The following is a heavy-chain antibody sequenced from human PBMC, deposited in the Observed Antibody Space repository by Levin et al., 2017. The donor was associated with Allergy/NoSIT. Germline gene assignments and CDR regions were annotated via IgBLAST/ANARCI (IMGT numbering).Heavy chain of an antibody. CDR3: ASDTRSGVVQAAPKRNWFDL. J-gene: IGHJ5*02. CDR1: GGSININNY. CDR2: ILHSGRT. Sequence: GSLRLSCAVSGGSININNYYNWVRQSPGTGLEWIGEILHSGRTNYNPSLESRVTMSMDKSKNQFSLRLTSVTAADPAVYYCASDTRSGVVQAAPKRNWFDLWGQGTLVIVSS. D-gene: IGHD2-15*01. V-gene: IGHV4-4*02.